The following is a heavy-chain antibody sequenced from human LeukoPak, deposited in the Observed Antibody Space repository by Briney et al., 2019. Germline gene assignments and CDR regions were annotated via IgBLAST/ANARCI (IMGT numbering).Heavy chain of an antibody. V-gene: IGHV3-30-3*01. Sequence: GGSLRLSCAASGFTFSSYAMHWVRQAPGKGLEWVAVISYDGSNKYYADSVKGRFTISRDNSKITLYLQMNSLRAEDTAVYYCASDVACSSTSCPVRGNYYYYGMDVWGQGTTVTVSS. CDR2: ISYDGSNK. CDR3: ASDVACSSTSCPVRGNYYYYGMDV. J-gene: IGHJ6*02. D-gene: IGHD2-2*01. CDR1: GFTFSSYA.